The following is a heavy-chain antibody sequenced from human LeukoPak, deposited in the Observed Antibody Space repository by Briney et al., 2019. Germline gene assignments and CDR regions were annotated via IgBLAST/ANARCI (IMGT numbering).Heavy chain of an antibody. CDR1: GGSISSYY. J-gene: IGHJ6*03. V-gene: IGHV4-59*12. CDR3: ARVCGDYVNYYYYMDV. CDR2: IYYSGST. D-gene: IGHD4-17*01. Sequence: SETLSLTCTVSGGSISSYYWSWIRQTPGKGLEWIGYIYYSGSTYYNPSLRSRVTISVDTSKNQFSLKLSSVTAADTAVYYCARVCGDYVNYYYYMDVWGKGTTVTVSS.